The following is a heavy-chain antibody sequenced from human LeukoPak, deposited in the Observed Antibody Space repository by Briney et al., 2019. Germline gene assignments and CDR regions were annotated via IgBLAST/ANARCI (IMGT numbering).Heavy chain of an antibody. CDR3: VRALGSVAGPGDWFDP. V-gene: IGHV4-39*01. CDR2: FYYTGDT. J-gene: IGHJ5*02. D-gene: IGHD6-19*01. CDR1: DGSITTSSFY. Sequence: SETLSLTCNVSDGSITTSSFYWGWVRQTPGKGLEWIGTFYYTGDTFYNRSLKSRVTITVDTSKDQFFLALSSVTASDTAVYYCVRALGSVAGPGDWFDPWGPGILVTVSS.